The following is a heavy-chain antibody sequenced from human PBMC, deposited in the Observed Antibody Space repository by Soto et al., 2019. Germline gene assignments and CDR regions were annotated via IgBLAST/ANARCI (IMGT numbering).Heavy chain of an antibody. Sequence: PGGSLRLSCAASGFTFSSYSMNWVRQAPGKGLEWVSSISSSSSYIYYADSVRGRFTISRDNAKNSLYLQMNSLRAEDTAVYYCARFGGSGSYPNCFDYWGQGTLVTVSS. CDR2: ISSSSSYI. D-gene: IGHD1-26*01. CDR3: ARFGGSGSYPNCFDY. J-gene: IGHJ4*02. V-gene: IGHV3-21*01. CDR1: GFTFSSYS.